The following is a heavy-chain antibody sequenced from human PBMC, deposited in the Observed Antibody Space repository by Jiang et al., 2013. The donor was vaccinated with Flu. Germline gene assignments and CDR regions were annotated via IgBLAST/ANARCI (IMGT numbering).Heavy chain of an antibody. Sequence: TSQTLSLTCAISGDSVSSNSAAWNWIRQSPSRGLEWLGRTYYRSKWYNDYAVSVKSRITINPDTSKNQFSLQLNSVTPEDTAVYYCARGGEDCSSTSCYEFDYWGQGTLVTVSS. CDR3: ARGGEDCSSTSCYEFDY. V-gene: IGHV6-1*01. CDR2: TYYRSKWYN. D-gene: IGHD2-2*01. J-gene: IGHJ4*02. CDR1: GDSVSSNSAA.